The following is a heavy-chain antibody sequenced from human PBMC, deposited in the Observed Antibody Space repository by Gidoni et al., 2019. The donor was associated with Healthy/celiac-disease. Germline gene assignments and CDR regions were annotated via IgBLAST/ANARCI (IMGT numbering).Heavy chain of an antibody. J-gene: IGHJ6*02. CDR3: ARHPNDRIAVAGIGTYYYYGMDV. Sequence: QLQLQESGPGLVKPSETLSLTCTVSGGSLSSSSYYWGWLRQPPGKGLEWNGSIYYSGSTYYNPSLKSRVTISVDTSKNQFSLKLSSVTAADTAVYYCARHPNDRIAVAGIGTYYYYGMDVWGQGTTVTVSS. CDR2: IYYSGST. V-gene: IGHV4-39*01. D-gene: IGHD6-19*01. CDR1: GGSLSSSSYY.